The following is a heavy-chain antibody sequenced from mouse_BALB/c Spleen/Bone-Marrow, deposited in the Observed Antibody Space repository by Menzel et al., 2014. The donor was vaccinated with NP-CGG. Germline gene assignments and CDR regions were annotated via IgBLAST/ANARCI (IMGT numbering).Heavy chain of an antibody. CDR1: GYVFSSNW. Sequence: QVQLQQSGAELVRPGSSVKISCKASGYVFSSNWMNWVKRRPGQGLEWIGQIFPGDGVTNYNGQFKGKATLTADRSSSTAFMQLSSLTSEDSAVYFCARGDFDYDFTMDYWGQGTSVTVSS. CDR3: ARGDFDYDFTMDY. J-gene: IGHJ4*01. D-gene: IGHD2-4*01. V-gene: IGHV1-80*01. CDR2: IFPGDGVT.